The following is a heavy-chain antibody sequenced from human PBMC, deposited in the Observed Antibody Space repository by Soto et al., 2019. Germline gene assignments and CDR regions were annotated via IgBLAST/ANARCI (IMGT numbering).Heavy chain of an antibody. CDR3: AKDRGSSWYVYYYYGMDV. V-gene: IGHV3-23*01. J-gene: IGHJ6*02. CDR2: ISGSGGST. CDR1: GFTFSSYA. Sequence: VGSLRLSCAASGFTFSSYAMSWVRQAPGKGLEWVSAISGSGGSTYYADSVKGRFTISRDNSKNTLYLQMNSLRAEDTAVYYCAKDRGSSWYVYYYYGMDVWGQGTTVTVSS. D-gene: IGHD6-13*01.